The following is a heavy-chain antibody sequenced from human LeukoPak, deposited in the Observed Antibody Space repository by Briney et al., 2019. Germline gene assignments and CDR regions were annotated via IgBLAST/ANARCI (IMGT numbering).Heavy chain of an antibody. V-gene: IGHV1-18*01. CDR3: ARDPCSSTSCYGVYYYGMDV. CDR2: ISAYNGNT. CDR1: GYTFTSYG. J-gene: IGHJ6*02. Sequence: ASVKVSCKASGYTFTSYGIGWVRQAPGQGLEWMGWISAYNGNTNYAQKLQGRVTMTTDTSTSTAYMELRSLRSDDTAVYYCARDPCSSTSCYGVYYYGMDVWGQGTTVTVSS. D-gene: IGHD2-2*01.